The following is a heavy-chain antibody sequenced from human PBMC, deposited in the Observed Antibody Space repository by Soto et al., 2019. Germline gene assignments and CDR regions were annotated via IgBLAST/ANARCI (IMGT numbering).Heavy chain of an antibody. CDR1: GFTFSSYA. V-gene: IGHV3-23*01. J-gene: IGHJ6*02. CDR2: ISGSGGST. Sequence: GSLRLSCAASGFTFSSYAMSWVRQAPGKGLEWVSAISGSGGSTYYADSAKGRFTISRDNSKNTLYLQMNSLRAEDTAVYYCAKDVSGYDIYYYYGMDVWGQGTTVTVSS. CDR3: AKDVSGYDIYYYYGMDV. D-gene: IGHD5-12*01.